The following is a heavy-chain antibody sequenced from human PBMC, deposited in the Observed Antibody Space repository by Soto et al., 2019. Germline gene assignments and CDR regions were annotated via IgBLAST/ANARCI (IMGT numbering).Heavy chain of an antibody. CDR2: INPSGGST. CDR3: ARDPIGYYDSSGSDAFDI. D-gene: IGHD3-22*01. J-gene: IGHJ3*02. V-gene: IGHV1-46*01. Sequence: ASVKVSCKASGYTFTSYCMHWVRQAPGQGLEWMGIINPSGGSTSYAQKFQGRVTMTRDTSTSTVYMELSSLRSEDTAVYYCARDPIGYYDSSGSDAFDIWGQGTMVT. CDR1: GYTFTSYC.